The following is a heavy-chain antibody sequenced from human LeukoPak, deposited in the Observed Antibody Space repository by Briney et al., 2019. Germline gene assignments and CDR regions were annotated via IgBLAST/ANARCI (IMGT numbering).Heavy chain of an antibody. CDR3: ARGGCGGDCYSFDY. D-gene: IGHD2-21*02. Sequence: PGGSLRLSCAASGFTVSSNYMSWVRQAPGKGLEWVSVIYSGGSTYYADSVKGRFTVSRDNSKNTLYLQMNSLRVEDTAVYYCARGGCGGDCYSFDYWGQGTLVTVSS. CDR2: IYSGGST. CDR1: GFTVSSNY. V-gene: IGHV3-66*01. J-gene: IGHJ4*02.